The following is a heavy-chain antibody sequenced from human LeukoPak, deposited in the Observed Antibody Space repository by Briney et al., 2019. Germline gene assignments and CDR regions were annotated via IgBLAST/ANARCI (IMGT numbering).Heavy chain of an antibody. CDR2: IYYSGST. V-gene: IGHV4-61*01. J-gene: IGHJ4*02. CDR1: GGSVSSGSYY. D-gene: IGHD1-26*01. CDR3: ARGGTYTAGSFDY. Sequence: SETLSLTCTASGGSVSSGSYYWSWLRQPPGTGLEWIGYIYYSGSTNYNPSLKSRVTISVDTSKNQVSLKLSSVTAADTAVYYCARGGTYTAGSFDYWGQGTLVTVSS.